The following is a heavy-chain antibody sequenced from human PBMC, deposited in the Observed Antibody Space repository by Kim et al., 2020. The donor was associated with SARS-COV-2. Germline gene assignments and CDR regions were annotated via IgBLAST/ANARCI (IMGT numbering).Heavy chain of an antibody. J-gene: IGHJ5*02. CDR2: MYDGGTT. Sequence: DSGGHMSSDYWDWIRQPPGKGLGWIGNMYDGGTTNYNPSLNSRVTISIDTSKNQFSLKLTSVTAADTAIYYCARDLRAVAGTWVGYFDPW. D-gene: IGHD6-19*01. CDR3: ARDLRAVAGTWVGYFDP. V-gene: IGHV4-59*01. CDR1: GGHMSSDY.